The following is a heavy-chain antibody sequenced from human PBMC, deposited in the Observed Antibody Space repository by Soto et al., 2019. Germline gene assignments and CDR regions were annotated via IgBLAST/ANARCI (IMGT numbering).Heavy chain of an antibody. D-gene: IGHD5-18*01. V-gene: IGHV4-31*03. J-gene: IGHJ6*02. Sequence: TVSGGSISSGGYYWSWIRQHPGKGLEWIGYIYYSGSTYYNPSLKSRVTISVDTSKNQFSLKLSSVTAADTAVYYCASGYSYGYFYYGMDVWGQGTMVTVSS. CDR1: GGSISSGGYY. CDR2: IYYSGST. CDR3: ASGYSYGYFYYGMDV.